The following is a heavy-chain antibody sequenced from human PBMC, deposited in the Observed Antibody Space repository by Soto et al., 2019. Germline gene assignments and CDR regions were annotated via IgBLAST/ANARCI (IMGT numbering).Heavy chain of an antibody. CDR1: GFTFDDYA. V-gene: IGHV3-9*01. D-gene: IGHD1-26*01. CDR2: ISWNSGSI. Sequence: EVQLVESGGGLVQPGRSLRLSCAASGFTFDDYAMHWVRQAPGKGLEWVSGISWNSGSIGYADSVKGRFTISRDNAKNSLYLQMNSLRAEDTALYYCAKDGRGYYLTYYYYGMDVWGQGTTVTVSS. J-gene: IGHJ6*02. CDR3: AKDGRGYYLTYYYYGMDV.